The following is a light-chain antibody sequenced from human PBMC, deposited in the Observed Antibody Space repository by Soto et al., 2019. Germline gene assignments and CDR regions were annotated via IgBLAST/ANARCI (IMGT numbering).Light chain of an antibody. CDR2: KAS. V-gene: IGKV1-5*03. CDR1: QNINSW. CDR3: QQYRSYWT. J-gene: IGKJ1*01. Sequence: DIQMTQSPSTLSASVGDRVTISCRASQNINSWLAWYQQKPGKAPHLLIYKASNLQSGVPSRFSGSGSGTEFTLAISSLQPDDFATYYCQQYRSYWTFGQGTKV.